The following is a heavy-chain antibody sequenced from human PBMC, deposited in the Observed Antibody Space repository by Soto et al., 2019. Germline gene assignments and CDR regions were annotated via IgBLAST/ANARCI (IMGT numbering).Heavy chain of an antibody. V-gene: IGHV4-39*07. CDR3: ARDKITGLFDY. CDR2: INHSGST. J-gene: IGHJ4*02. Sequence: SETLSLTCIVSAGSISSTTYYWGWIRQPPGTGLERIVEINHSGSTNYNPSLKSRVTISVDTSKNHFSLKLTSVTAADTAVYYCARDKITGLFDYWGQGTPVTVSS. D-gene: IGHD2-8*02. CDR1: AGSISSTTYY.